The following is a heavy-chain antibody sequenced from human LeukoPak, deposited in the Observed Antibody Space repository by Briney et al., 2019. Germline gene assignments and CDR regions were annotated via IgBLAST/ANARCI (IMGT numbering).Heavy chain of an antibody. Sequence: ASVKVSCKASGYTLTSYYMHWVRQAPGQGLEWMGIINPSAGSTSYAQKFQGRVTVTRDTSTSTVYMELSSLRPEDTAVYYCARTSYSGTNNGLPGYFDYWGQGTLVTVSS. J-gene: IGHJ4*02. CDR3: ARTSYSGTNNGLPGYFDY. V-gene: IGHV1-46*01. D-gene: IGHD1-26*01. CDR1: GYTLTSYY. CDR2: INPSAGST.